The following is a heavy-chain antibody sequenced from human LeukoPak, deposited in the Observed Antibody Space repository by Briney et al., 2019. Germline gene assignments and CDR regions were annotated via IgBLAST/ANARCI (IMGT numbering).Heavy chain of an antibody. J-gene: IGHJ4*02. CDR1: GYTFTGSY. CDR2: INPNSGGT. V-gene: IGHV1-2*02. CDR3: ARDVYYYGSGSYYGYIGY. D-gene: IGHD3-10*01. Sequence: ASVKVSCKASGYTFTGSYMHWVRQAPGQGLEWMGWINPNSGGTNYAQKFQGRVTMTRDTSISTAYMELSRLRSDDTAVYYCARDVYYYGSGSYYGYIGYWGQGTLVTVSS.